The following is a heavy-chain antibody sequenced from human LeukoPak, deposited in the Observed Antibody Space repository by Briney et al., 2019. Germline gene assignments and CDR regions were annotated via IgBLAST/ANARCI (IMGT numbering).Heavy chain of an antibody. CDR2: MNPNSGNT. J-gene: IGHJ6*03. Sequence: ASVTVSCKASGYTFTSYDINWVRQATGQGLEWMGWMNPNSGNTGYAQKFQGRVTITRNTSISTAYMELSSLRSEDTAVYYCARAKGYCSGGSCYPQGYYYYYMHVWGKGTTVTVS. D-gene: IGHD2-15*01. CDR1: GYTFTSYD. V-gene: IGHV1-8*03. CDR3: ARAKGYCSGGSCYPQGYYYYYMHV.